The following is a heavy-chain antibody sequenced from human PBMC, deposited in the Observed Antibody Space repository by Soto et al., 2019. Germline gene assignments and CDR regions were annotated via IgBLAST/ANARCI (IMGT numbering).Heavy chain of an antibody. J-gene: IGHJ4*02. CDR1: GASISSGSW. Sequence: QVHLQESGPGVVKPSGTLSLTCGVSGASISSGSWWSWVRQPPGKGLEWIGEIFHDGSTNYNPSLKSRVTMSVDKSKNYFSLELTSVTAADTALYYCARDEYNDSSDWGQGTLVTVSS. CDR2: IFHDGST. V-gene: IGHV4-4*02. D-gene: IGHD1-1*01. CDR3: ARDEYNDSSD.